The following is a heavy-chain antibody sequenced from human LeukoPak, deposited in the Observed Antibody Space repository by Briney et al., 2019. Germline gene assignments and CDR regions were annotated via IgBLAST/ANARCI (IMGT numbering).Heavy chain of an antibody. CDR1: GESFSGYY. Sequence: SETLSLTCAVYGESFSGYYWSWIRQPPGKGLEWIGEINHSGSTNYNPSLKSRVTISVDTSKNQFSLKLSSVTAADTAVYYCARFGAGTGNAFDIWGQGTMVTVSS. D-gene: IGHD3-10*01. J-gene: IGHJ3*02. CDR3: ARFGAGTGNAFDI. V-gene: IGHV4-34*01. CDR2: INHSGST.